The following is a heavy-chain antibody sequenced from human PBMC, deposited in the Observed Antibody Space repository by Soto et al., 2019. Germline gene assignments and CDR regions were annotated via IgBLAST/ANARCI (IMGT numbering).Heavy chain of an antibody. CDR2: IWYDGSNK. CDR1: GFTFSSYG. D-gene: IGHD3-22*01. J-gene: IGHJ4*02. CDR3: ARDSSGYYSDLDY. V-gene: IGHV3-33*01. Sequence: ESGGGVVQPGRSLRLSCAASGFTFSSYGMHWVRQAPGKGLEWVAVIWYDGSNKYYADSVKGRFTISRDNSKNTLYLQMNSLRAEDTAVYYCARDSSGYYSDLDYWGQGTLVTVSS.